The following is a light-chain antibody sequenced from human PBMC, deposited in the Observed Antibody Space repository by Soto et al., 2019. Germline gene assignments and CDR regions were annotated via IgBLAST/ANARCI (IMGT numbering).Light chain of an antibody. V-gene: IGKV1-6*01. CDR2: TAS. CDR3: LQAYTFPWT. Sequence: AIQMTQSPSSLSASVGHRVTITCRASQGIRNDLGWYQQKPGKAPKLLIYTASSLQSGVPSRFSGSGSGTDFTITISGLQPEDSETYYCLQAYTFPWTFGQGTKVEIK. CDR1: QGIRND. J-gene: IGKJ1*01.